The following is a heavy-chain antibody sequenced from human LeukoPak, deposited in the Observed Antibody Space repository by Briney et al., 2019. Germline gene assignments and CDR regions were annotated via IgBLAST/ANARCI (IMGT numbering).Heavy chain of an antibody. CDR3: ARTYYDILTGYQQPDDY. J-gene: IGHJ4*02. CDR2: IYTSGST. D-gene: IGHD3-9*01. CDR1: GGSISSGSYY. V-gene: IGHV4-61*09. Sequence: PSETLSLTCTVSGGSISSGSYYWTWIRQPAGKGLEWIGQIYTSGSTNYNPSLKSRVTISLDTSKNQFSLKLSSVTAADTAVYYCARTYYDILTGYQQPDDYWGQGTLVTVSS.